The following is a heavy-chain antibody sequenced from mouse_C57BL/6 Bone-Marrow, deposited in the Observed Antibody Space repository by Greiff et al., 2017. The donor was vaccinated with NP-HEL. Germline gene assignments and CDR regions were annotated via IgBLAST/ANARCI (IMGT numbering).Heavy chain of an antibody. J-gene: IGHJ2*01. Sequence: VQLQQSVAELVRPGASVKLSCTASGFNIKYTYMHWVKQRPEQGLEWIGRIDPANGNTKYAPKFQGKATITADTSSNTAYLQLSSLTSEDTAIYYCARTGVVAPFDYWGQGTTLTVSS. CDR1: GFNIKYTY. CDR2: IDPANGNT. V-gene: IGHV14-3*01. D-gene: IGHD1-1*01. CDR3: ARTGVVAPFDY.